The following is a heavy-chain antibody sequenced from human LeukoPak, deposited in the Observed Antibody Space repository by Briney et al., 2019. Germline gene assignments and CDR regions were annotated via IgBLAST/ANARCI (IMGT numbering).Heavy chain of an antibody. CDR2: INPNSGGT. CDR1: GYTFTGYY. Sequence: ASVKVSCKASGYTFTGYYMHWVRQAPGQGLEWMGWINPNSGGTNYAQKFQGRVTMTRDTSIGTAYMELSRLRSDDTAVYYCARDPLNYYDSSGGGDYYGMDVWGQGTTVTVSS. CDR3: ARDPLNYYDSSGGGDYYGMDV. V-gene: IGHV1-2*02. J-gene: IGHJ6*02. D-gene: IGHD3-22*01.